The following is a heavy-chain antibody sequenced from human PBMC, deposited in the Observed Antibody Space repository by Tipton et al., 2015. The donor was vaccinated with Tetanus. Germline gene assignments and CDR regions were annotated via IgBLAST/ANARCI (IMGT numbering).Heavy chain of an antibody. J-gene: IGHJ4*02. CDR2: ISVYNGNT. Sequence: QVQLVQSGAEVKKPGASVKVSCKASGYTFTSYGISWVRQAPGQGLEWMGWISVYNGNTNYAQKLQGRVTMTTDTSTSTAYMELRSLRSDDTAVYYWARDRCSDVTCFFEMGGWVQGSLVTVSS. CDR1: GYTFTSYG. V-gene: IGHV1-18*01. CDR3: ARDRCSDVTCFFEMGG. D-gene: IGHD2-15*01.